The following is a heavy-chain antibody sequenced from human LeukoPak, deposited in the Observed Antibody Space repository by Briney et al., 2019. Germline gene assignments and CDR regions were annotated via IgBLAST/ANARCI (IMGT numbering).Heavy chain of an antibody. V-gene: IGHV4-59*08. J-gene: IGHJ4*02. CDR3: AISARGDYGDYIFDY. Sequence: SETLSLTCTVSGGSISSYYWSWIRQPPGKGLEWIGYIYYSGSTNYNPSLKSRVTISVDTSKNQFSLKLSSVTAADTAVYYCAISARGDYGDYIFDYWGQGTLVTVSS. CDR2: IYYSGST. CDR1: GGSISSYY. D-gene: IGHD4-17*01.